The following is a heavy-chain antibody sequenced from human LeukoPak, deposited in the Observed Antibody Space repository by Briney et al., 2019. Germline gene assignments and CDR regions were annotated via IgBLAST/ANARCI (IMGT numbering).Heavy chain of an antibody. J-gene: IGHJ4*02. V-gene: IGHV3-23*01. CDR3: AKVSRYLGDY. Sequence: GGSLRLSCTASGYTFDNFLMAWFRQLPGKGLEWVSCISGNGINSYYAESVKGRFTISRDNSKNTLILQMNRLRAEDTATYYCAKVSRYLGDYWGQGTLVTVSS. CDR2: ISGNGINS. D-gene: IGHD3-16*01. CDR1: GYTFDNFL.